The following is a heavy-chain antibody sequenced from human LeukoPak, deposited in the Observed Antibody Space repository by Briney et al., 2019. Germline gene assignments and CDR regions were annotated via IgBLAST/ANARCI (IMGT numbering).Heavy chain of an antibody. V-gene: IGHV3-33*01. J-gene: IGHJ6*02. CDR2: IWYDGSNQ. D-gene: IGHD6-25*01. Sequence: GGSLRLSCAASGLIFSSYGIHWVLQAPGKGLEWVALIWYDGSNQYYADSVKGRFTISRDNSKNTVYLEMNSLRAEDTAVYYCASPDSSVSFYYGLDVRGQGTTVTVSS. CDR1: GLIFSSYG. CDR3: ASPDSSVSFYYGLDV.